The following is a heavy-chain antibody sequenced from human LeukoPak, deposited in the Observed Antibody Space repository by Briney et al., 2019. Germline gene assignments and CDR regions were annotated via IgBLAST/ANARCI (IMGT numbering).Heavy chain of an antibody. CDR3: ASYSTARDWYFDL. J-gene: IGHJ2*01. CDR2: IYHSGST. D-gene: IGHD2-21*01. V-gene: IGHV4-59*12. Sequence: SETLSLTCTVSGGSISTYYWSWIRQPPGKGLEWIGEIYHSGSTNYNPSLKSRVTISVDKSKNQFSLKLSSVTAADTAVYYCASYSTARDWYFDLWGRGTLVTVSS. CDR1: GGSISTYY.